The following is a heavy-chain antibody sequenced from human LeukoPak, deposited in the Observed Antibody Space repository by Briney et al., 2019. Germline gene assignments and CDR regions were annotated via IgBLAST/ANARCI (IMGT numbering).Heavy chain of an antibody. CDR1: GFTFSSYA. V-gene: IGHV3-30-3*01. D-gene: IGHD5-18*01. CDR3: ASGYSPWLPPT. CDR2: ISNDGGNK. J-gene: IGHJ5*02. Sequence: PGGSLRLSCAVSGFTFSSYAMHWVRRAPGKGLEWVAVISNDGGNKYFADSVKGRFTISRDNSKNTLYLHLNSLRVEDTAVYYCASGYSPWLPPTWGQGTLVTVSS.